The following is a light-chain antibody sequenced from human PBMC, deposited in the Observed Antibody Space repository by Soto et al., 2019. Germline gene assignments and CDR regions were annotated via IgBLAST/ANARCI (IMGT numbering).Light chain of an antibody. V-gene: IGKV3-20*01. Sequence: EIVLTQSPATLSLSPGERATLSCRASQSVSTFLAWYQHKPGQPPRLLIYDASNRATGIPARFSGSGSGTDFTLTISRLEPEDFAVYYCQQYGSSQTFGQGTRLEI. CDR3: QQYGSSQT. J-gene: IGKJ5*01. CDR1: QSVSTF. CDR2: DAS.